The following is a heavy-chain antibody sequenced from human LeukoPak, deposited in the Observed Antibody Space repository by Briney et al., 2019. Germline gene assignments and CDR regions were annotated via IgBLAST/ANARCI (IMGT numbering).Heavy chain of an antibody. CDR3: ARREISYGDYETPFDY. V-gene: IGHV3-33*01. J-gene: IGHJ4*02. Sequence: GRSLRLSCATSGFILSSYDIHWVRQAPGKGLEWLAVIWHDGSEEYYADSVKGRFSISRVNSEETVYLQMNSLRAEDTAVYYCARREISYGDYETPFDYWGQGTLVTVSS. CDR2: IWHDGSEE. D-gene: IGHD4-17*01. CDR1: GFILSSYD.